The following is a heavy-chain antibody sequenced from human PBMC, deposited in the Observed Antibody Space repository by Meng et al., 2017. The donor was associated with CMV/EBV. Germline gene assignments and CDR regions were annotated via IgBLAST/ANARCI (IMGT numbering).Heavy chain of an antibody. CDR1: GGTFSSYT. J-gene: IGHJ6*02. D-gene: IGHD2-8*01. CDR2: IIPILGIA. CDR3: ARDFVRGRAMDV. Sequence: SVKVSCKASGGTFSSYTISWVRQAPGQGLEWMGRIIPILGIANYAQKFQGRVTITADKSTSTAYMELSSLRSEDTAVYYCARDFVRGRAMDVWGQGTTVTVSS. V-gene: IGHV1-69*04.